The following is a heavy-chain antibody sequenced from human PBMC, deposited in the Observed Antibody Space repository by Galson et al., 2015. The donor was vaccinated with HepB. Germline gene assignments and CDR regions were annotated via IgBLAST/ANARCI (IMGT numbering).Heavy chain of an antibody. Sequence: CAISGDSDSNNSAAWSWIRQSPSRGLEWLGRTYYWSKWNNEYAISVKSRITINSDTSKNQFSLQLNSVTPEDTAVYYCARAEGIAVAGLYFYYYYMDVWGKGTTVTVSS. D-gene: IGHD6-19*01. CDR3: ARAEGIAVAGLYFYYYYMDV. V-gene: IGHV6-1*01. J-gene: IGHJ6*03. CDR1: GDSDSNNSAA. CDR2: TYYWSKWNN.